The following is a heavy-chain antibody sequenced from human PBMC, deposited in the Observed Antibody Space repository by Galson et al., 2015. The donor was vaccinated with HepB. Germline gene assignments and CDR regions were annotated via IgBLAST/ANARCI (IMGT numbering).Heavy chain of an antibody. J-gene: IGHJ6*03. CDR1: GDSVSSNSAA. D-gene: IGHD6-13*01. Sequence: CAISGDSVSSNSAAWNWIRQSPSRSLEWLGRTYYRSKWYNDYAVSVKSRITINPDTSKNQFSLQLNSVTPEDTAVYYCARTRIAAAGNRDYYYYMDVWGKGTTVTVSS. CDR2: TYYRSKWYN. CDR3: ARTRIAAAGNRDYYYYMDV. V-gene: IGHV6-1*01.